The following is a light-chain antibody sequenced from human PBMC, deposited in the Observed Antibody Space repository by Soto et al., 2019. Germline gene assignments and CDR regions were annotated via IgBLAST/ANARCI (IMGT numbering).Light chain of an antibody. CDR1: ESISIW. Sequence: DIQIAQSPSALSGSVVDRGTITCQDSESISIWWARYQQKPGKAPKLLSEDATNFETGVPSRFSGSGTGTEFTLTISSLQPDDFATYYCQHYNSYSETFGQGTKVDIK. J-gene: IGKJ1*01. CDR2: DAT. V-gene: IGKV1-5*01. CDR3: QHYNSYSET.